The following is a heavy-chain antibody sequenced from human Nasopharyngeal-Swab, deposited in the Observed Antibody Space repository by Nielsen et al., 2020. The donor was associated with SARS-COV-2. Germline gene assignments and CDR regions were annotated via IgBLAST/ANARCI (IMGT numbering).Heavy chain of an antibody. D-gene: IGHD6-19*01. J-gene: IGHJ4*02. CDR3: AKDGGGWYTSGWYYFDS. Sequence: GSLKISCAASGFTFSNFAMSWVRQAPGKGLEWVSSISGGSANTYYADFVKGRFTISRDNSKKTLFLQMSSLRVEDTAVYFCAKDGGGWYTSGWYYFDSWGQGTLVTVSS. CDR1: GFTFSNFA. CDR2: ISGGSANT. V-gene: IGHV3-23*01.